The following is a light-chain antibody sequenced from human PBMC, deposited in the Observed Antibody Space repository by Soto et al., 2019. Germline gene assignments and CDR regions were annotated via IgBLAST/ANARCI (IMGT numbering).Light chain of an antibody. CDR2: EVS. V-gene: IGLV2-14*01. Sequence: QSVLTQPASVSGSPGQSITISCTGTSSDIGFYNYVSWYQQHPGKAPKLMIYEVSNRPSGISNRFSGSKSGNTASLTISGLQGEDEADYYCSSFTKSSTRVFGTGTKLTVL. CDR3: SSFTKSSTRV. CDR1: SSDIGFYNY. J-gene: IGLJ1*01.